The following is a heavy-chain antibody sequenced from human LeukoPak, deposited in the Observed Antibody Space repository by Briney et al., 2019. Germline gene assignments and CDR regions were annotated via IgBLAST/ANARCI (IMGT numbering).Heavy chain of an antibody. CDR1: GDSVSSNSAA. CDR2: TYYRSKWYN. D-gene: IGHD2-15*01. CDR3: ARDRYCSGGSCYSKGRYYYYGMDV. J-gene: IGHJ6*02. V-gene: IGHV6-1*01. Sequence: SQTLSLTCAISGDSVSSNSAAWNWIRQSPSRGLEWLGRTYYRSKWYNDYAVSVKSRITINPDTSKNQFSLQLNSVTPEDTAVYYCARDRYCSGGSCYSKGRYYYYGMDVWGQGTTVTVSS.